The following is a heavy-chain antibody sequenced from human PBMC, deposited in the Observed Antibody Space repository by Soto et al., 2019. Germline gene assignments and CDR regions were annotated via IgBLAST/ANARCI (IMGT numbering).Heavy chain of an antibody. CDR3: AKGQEVGATSPFDY. V-gene: IGHV3-23*01. Sequence: EVQLLEAGGGLVQPGGSLRLSCAASGFTFSSYGMSWVRQAPGKGLEWVSAISGSGGSTYYADSVKGRFTIARDNSKNTLYLQMNSLRAEDTAVYYCAKGQEVGATSPFDYWGQGTRVTCSS. CDR1: GFTFSSYG. J-gene: IGHJ4*02. CDR2: ISGSGGST. D-gene: IGHD1-26*01.